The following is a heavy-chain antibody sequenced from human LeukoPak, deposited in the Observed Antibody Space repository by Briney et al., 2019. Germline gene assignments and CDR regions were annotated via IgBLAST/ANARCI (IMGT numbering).Heavy chain of an antibody. J-gene: IGHJ4*02. CDR3: ARQALWFFDH. CDR1: GGSISSYY. D-gene: IGHD2-21*01. CDR2: ISYGGST. V-gene: IGHV4-59*05. Sequence: SETLSLTCTVSGGSISSYYWSWIRQPAGKGLEWIGSISYGGSTYYSPSLESRVTISVDTSKNQFSLKLSSVTAADTAVYYCARQALWFFDHWGQGTLVTVSS.